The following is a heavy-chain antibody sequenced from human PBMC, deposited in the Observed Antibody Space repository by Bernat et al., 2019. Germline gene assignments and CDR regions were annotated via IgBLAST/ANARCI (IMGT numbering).Heavy chain of an antibody. CDR3: TTGGTLFVGGLWVDS. CDR1: GFTFSNVW. J-gene: IGHJ5*01. D-gene: IGHD1-1*01. V-gene: IGHV3-15*01. Sequence: EVQLVESGGGLVKPGGSLRLSCAASGFTFSNVWMSWVRQAPGKGLEWVGRIKTKTDGRTTDYATPVKGRFTISRDDSKNTLYLQMNSLKTEDTAVYYCTTGGTLFVGGLWVDSWGQGTLVTVSS. CDR2: IKTKTDGRTT.